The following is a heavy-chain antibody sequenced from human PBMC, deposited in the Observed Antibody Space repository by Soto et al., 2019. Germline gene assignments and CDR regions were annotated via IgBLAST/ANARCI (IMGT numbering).Heavy chain of an antibody. CDR2: IYNSGST. D-gene: IGHD6-13*01. CDR1: GGSISSGDYY. CDR3: ASAVASAGMDWYFDL. J-gene: IGHJ2*01. Sequence: QVQLQESGPGLVKPSQTLSLICTVSGGSISSGDYYWTWIRQHPGKVLEWIGYIYNSGSTHHNPSLKSRFILSLAMSKNQFSLKLRSVTPAATAVYYCASAVASAGMDWYFDLWGPGTLVTVSS. V-gene: IGHV4-31*03.